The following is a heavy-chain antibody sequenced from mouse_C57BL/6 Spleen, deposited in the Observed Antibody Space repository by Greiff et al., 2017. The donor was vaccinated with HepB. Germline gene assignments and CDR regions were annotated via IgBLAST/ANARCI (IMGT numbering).Heavy chain of an antibody. CDR2: INPNNGGT. D-gene: IGHD1-1*01. J-gene: IGHJ4*01. CDR1: GYTFTDYN. V-gene: IGHV1-22*01. CDR3: ARTPRSYYGRSYYAMDY. Sequence: EVQLQQSGPELVKPGASVKMSCKASGYTFTDYNMHWVKQSHGKSLEWIGYINPNNGGTSYNQKFKGKATLTVNKSSSTAYMELRSLTSEDSAVYYCARTPRSYYGRSYYAMDYWGQGTSVTVSS.